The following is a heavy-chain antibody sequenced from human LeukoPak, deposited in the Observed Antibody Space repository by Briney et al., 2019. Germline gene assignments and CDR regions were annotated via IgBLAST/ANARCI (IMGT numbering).Heavy chain of an antibody. CDR3: ARVSEGIGYYYGSGHAFDI. CDR1: GYTFTSYG. V-gene: IGHV1-18*01. J-gene: IGHJ3*02. D-gene: IGHD3-10*01. Sequence: ASVKVSCKASGYTFTSYGISWGRQAPGQGLEWMGWISAYNGNTNYAQKLQGRVTMTTDTSTSTAYMELRSLRSDDTAVYYCARVSEGIGYYYGSGHAFDIWGQGTMVTVSS. CDR2: ISAYNGNT.